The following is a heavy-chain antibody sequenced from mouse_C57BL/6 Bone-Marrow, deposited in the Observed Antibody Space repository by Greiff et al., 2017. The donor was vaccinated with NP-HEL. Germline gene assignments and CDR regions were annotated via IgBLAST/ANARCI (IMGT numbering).Heavy chain of an antibody. CDR1: GYSITSDY. CDR3: ARGDDYDKYAMDY. D-gene: IGHD2-4*01. V-gene: IGHV3-8*01. CDR2: ISYSGST. J-gene: IGHJ4*01. Sequence: EVKVVESGPGLAKPSQTLSLTCSVTGYSITSDYWNWIRKFPGNKLEYMGYISYSGSTYYNPSLKSRISITRDTSKNQYYLQLNSVTTEDTATYYCARGDDYDKYAMDYWGQGTSVTVSS.